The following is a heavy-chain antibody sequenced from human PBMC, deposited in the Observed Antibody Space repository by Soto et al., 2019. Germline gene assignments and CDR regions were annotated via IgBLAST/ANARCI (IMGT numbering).Heavy chain of an antibody. CDR2: IGTAGDT. CDR1: GFTFSSYD. CDR3: AGDYDILAGPAKYYFDY. D-gene: IGHD3-9*01. J-gene: IGHJ4*02. Sequence: GGSLRLSCAASGFTFSSYDMHWVRQATGKGLEWVSAIGTAGDTYYPGSVKGRFTISRDNAKNSLYLQMNSLRAEDTAVYYCAGDYDILAGPAKYYFDYWGQGTQVTVSS. V-gene: IGHV3-13*01.